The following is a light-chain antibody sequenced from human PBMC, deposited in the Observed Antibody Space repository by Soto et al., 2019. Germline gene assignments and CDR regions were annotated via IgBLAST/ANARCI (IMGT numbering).Light chain of an antibody. CDR1: QSFSSN. Sequence: EIVMTQSPATLSVSPGERATLSCRSSQSFSSNLAWYQQKPGQAPRLLLYGASTRATGIPARFSGSGSGTEFTLTISSLRSEDFAVYYWQQYNNWPPWAFGQGTKVEIK. CDR2: GAS. CDR3: QQYNNWPPWA. V-gene: IGKV3-15*01. J-gene: IGKJ1*01.